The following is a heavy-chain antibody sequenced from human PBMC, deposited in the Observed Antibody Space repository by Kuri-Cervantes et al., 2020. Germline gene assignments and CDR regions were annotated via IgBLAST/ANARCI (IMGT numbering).Heavy chain of an antibody. D-gene: IGHD2-2*01. CDR3: TRARGDQLQSYYYYYMDV. V-gene: IGHV4-34*01. CDR1: GESLSDYY. J-gene: IGHJ6*03. CDR2: IYRSGST. Sequence: SETLSLTCAVYGESLSDYYWSWIRQAPGKGLEWIGDIYRSGSTNHSPSLKSRVTISVDKSRNLFSLKLTSVTAADTAVYYCTRARGDQLQSYYYYYMDVWGKGTTVTVSS.